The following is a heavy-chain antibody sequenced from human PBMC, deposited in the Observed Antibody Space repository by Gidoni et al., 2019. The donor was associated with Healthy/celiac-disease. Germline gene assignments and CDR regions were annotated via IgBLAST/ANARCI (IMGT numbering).Heavy chain of an antibody. CDR2: IRSKAYGGTT. D-gene: IGHD4-17*01. J-gene: IGHJ4*02. CDR1: GFTFGDYA. CDR3: TRGVTTFDY. Sequence: EVQLVESGGGLVQPGRSLRLSCTASGFTFGDYAMSWVRQAPGKGLEWVGFIRSKAYGGTTEYAASVKGRFTISRDDSKSIAYLQMNSLKTEDTAVYYCTRGVTTFDYWGQGTLVTVSS. V-gene: IGHV3-49*04.